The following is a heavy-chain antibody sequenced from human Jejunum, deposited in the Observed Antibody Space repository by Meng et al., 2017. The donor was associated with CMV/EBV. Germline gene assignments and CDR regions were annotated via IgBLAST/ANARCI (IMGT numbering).Heavy chain of an antibody. Sequence: CAASGFTFSNYALNWVRQAPGKGLEWVSGIRHDGGTFYAASVKGRFTISRDNSKNTLYLQMNSLRAEDAAVYYCAREKRFTNYFDSWGRGTLVTVSS. CDR1: GFTFSNYA. V-gene: IGHV3-23*01. J-gene: IGHJ4*02. CDR3: AREKRFTNYFDS. CDR2: IRHDGGT.